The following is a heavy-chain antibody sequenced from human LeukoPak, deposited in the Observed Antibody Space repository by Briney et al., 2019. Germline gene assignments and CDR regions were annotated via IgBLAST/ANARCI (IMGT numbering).Heavy chain of an antibody. CDR1: GFTFSSYS. D-gene: IGHD5-12*01. CDR3: AREGMVATFDY. CDR2: ISSSSSYI. Sequence: PGGSLRLSCAASGFTFSSYSMNWVRQAPGKGLEWVSSISSSSSYIYYADSVKGRFTIYRDKAKNSLYLQMNSLRAEDTAIYYCAREGMVATFDYWGQGTLVTVSS. V-gene: IGHV3-21*01. J-gene: IGHJ4*02.